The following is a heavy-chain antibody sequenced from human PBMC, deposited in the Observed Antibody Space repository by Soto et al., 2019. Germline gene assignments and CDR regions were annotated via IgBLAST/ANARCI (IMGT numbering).Heavy chain of an antibody. Sequence: WETLSLTCTVSGGSISSSSYYWGWIRQPPGKGLEWIGSIYYSGSTYYNPSLKSRVTISVDTSKNQFSLKLSSVTAADTAVYYCARRAAGSIYYYYYYGMDVWGQGTTVTVSS. CDR3: ARRAAGSIYYYYYYGMDV. CDR1: GGSISSSSYY. J-gene: IGHJ6*02. V-gene: IGHV4-39*01. CDR2: IYYSGST. D-gene: IGHD6-13*01.